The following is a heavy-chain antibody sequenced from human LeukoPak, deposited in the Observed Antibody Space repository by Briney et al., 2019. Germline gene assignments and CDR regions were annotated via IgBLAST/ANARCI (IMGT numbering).Heavy chain of an antibody. CDR3: AIGRGGQQLGDY. CDR2: IYPDDSDT. CDR1: EYSFPNYC. J-gene: IGHJ4*02. V-gene: IGHV5-51*01. Sequence: GASLKISCKHSEYSFPNYCICWGRQMRGEGLEWMGIIYPDDSDTRYSPSFQGQVTISADRSISTAYLQWSSLKASDTAMYYCAIGRGGQQLGDYWGQGTLVTVSS. D-gene: IGHD6-13*01.